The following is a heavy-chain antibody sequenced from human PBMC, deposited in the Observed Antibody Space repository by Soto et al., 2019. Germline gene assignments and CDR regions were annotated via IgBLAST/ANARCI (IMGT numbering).Heavy chain of an antibody. CDR1: GFTFSSYA. V-gene: IGHV3-30-3*01. Sequence: QVQLVASGGGVVQPGRSLRLSCAASGFTFSSYAMHWVRQAPGKGLEWVAVISYDGSNKYYADSVKGRFTISSDNSKNTLYLQMNSLRAEDTAVYYCARDIDYWGQGTLVTVAS. CDR3: ARDIDY. CDR2: ISYDGSNK. J-gene: IGHJ4*02.